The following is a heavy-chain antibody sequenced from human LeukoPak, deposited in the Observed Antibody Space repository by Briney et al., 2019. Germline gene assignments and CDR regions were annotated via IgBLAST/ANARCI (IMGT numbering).Heavy chain of an antibody. CDR1: GFTFSSYW. CDR2: INSDGNST. D-gene: IGHD3-10*02. V-gene: IGHV3-74*01. J-gene: IGHJ6*04. Sequence: GGSLRLSCAASGFTFSSYWMHWVRQGPGKGLVWVSRINSDGNSTSYADSVKGRLTISRDNAKNSVFLQMNNLRVEDTAIYYCAELGITMIGGVWGKGTTVTISS. CDR3: AELGITMIGGV.